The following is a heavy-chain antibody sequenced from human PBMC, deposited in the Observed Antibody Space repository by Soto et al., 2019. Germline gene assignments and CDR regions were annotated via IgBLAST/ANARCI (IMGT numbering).Heavy chain of an antibody. CDR2: IYTSGST. V-gene: IGHV4-4*07. J-gene: IGHJ5*02. CDR3: AREPGIAVAGWSRGFDP. D-gene: IGHD6-19*01. CDR1: CGSISSYY. Sequence: SETLSLTCTVSCGSISSYYWSWIRQPAGKGLEWIGRIYTSGSTNYNPSLKSRVTMSVDTSKNQFSLKLSSVTAADTAVYYCAREPGIAVAGWSRGFDPWGQGTLVTVSS.